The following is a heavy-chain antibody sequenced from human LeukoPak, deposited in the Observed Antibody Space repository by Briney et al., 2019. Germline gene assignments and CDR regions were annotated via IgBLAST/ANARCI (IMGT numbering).Heavy chain of an antibody. Sequence: ASVKVSCKASGYTFTGYYMHWVRQAPGQGLEWMGWINPDSGGTNYAQKFQGRVTMTRDTSISTTYMELSKLRSDDSTVYYCARGVLGYCSSTSCYYFDLWGRGTLVTVSS. CDR1: GYTFTGYY. D-gene: IGHD2-2*01. J-gene: IGHJ2*01. CDR3: ARGVLGYCSSTSCYYFDL. V-gene: IGHV1-2*02. CDR2: INPDSGGT.